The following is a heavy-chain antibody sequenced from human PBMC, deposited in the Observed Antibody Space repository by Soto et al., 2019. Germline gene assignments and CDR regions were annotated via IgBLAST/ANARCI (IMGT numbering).Heavy chain of an antibody. CDR3: GRGRSGQIVIYY. CDR2: IGPESGAT. D-gene: IGHD1-26*01. V-gene: IGHV1-2*02. CDR1: GYTFTGHY. Sequence: ASVKVSCKTSGYTFTGHYIHWVRQAPQQGPEWMGEIGPESGATRYAQKFRGRVTMTMDTSITTVYMELKNLSPDDTAVYYCGRGRSGQIVIYYWGQGTPVTVS. J-gene: IGHJ4*02.